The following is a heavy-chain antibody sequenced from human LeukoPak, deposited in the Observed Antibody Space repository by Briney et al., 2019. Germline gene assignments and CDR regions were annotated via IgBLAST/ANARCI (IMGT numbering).Heavy chain of an antibody. CDR1: GFTFSSYAM. Sequence: GSLRLSCAASGFTFSSYAMSWVRQAPGKGLEWIGEVYRSGTANYNPSLKNRVTISVDKSKNQFSLNLRSVTAADTAVYYCARDSGWHSDSWGQGTLVTVSS. CDR3: ARDSGWHSDS. J-gene: IGHJ5*01. D-gene: IGHD6-19*01. CDR2: VYRSGTA. V-gene: IGHV4-4*02.